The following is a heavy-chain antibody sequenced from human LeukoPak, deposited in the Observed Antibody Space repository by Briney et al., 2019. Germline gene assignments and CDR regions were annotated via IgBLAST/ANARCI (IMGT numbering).Heavy chain of an antibody. D-gene: IGHD1-26*01. CDR2: IIPIFGTA. V-gene: IGHV1-69*05. CDR1: GYTFTSYG. Sequence: SAKVSCKASGYTFTSYGISWVRQAPGQGLEWMGGIIPIFGTANYAQKFQGRVTITTDESTSTAYMELSSLRSEDTAVYYCARETGYSGSLDYWGQGTLVTVSS. J-gene: IGHJ4*02. CDR3: ARETGYSGSLDY.